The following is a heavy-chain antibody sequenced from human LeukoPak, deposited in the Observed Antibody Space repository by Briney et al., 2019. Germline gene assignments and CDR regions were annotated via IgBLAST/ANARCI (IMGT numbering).Heavy chain of an antibody. D-gene: IGHD6-13*01. Sequence: SETLSLTCTVSGGSISSYYWSWIRQPPGKGLEWIGYISSSGPTKCNPSLKSRLTISVDTSKNQFSLKLTSVTAADTAVYYCARGQQWFDPWGQGTLVTVSS. CDR3: ARGQQWFDP. CDR1: GGSISSYY. CDR2: ISSSGPT. V-gene: IGHV4-59*08. J-gene: IGHJ5*02.